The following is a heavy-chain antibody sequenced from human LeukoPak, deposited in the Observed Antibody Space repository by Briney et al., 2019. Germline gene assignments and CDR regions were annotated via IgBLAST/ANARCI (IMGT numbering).Heavy chain of an antibody. V-gene: IGHV3-30*02. CDR1: GFTFSSYG. D-gene: IGHD2-15*01. J-gene: IGHJ4*02. Sequence: GGSLRLSCAASGFTFSSYGMHWVRQAPGKGLEWVAFIRYDGSNKYYADSVKGRFTISRDNSKNTLYLQMNSLSAEDTAVYYCAAPDCSGGSCSTWGFDYWGQGTLVTVSS. CDR2: IRYDGSNK. CDR3: AAPDCSGGSCSTWGFDY.